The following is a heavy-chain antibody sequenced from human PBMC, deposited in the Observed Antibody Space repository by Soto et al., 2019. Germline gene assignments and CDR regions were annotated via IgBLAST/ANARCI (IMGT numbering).Heavy chain of an antibody. J-gene: IGHJ4*02. D-gene: IGHD3-22*01. V-gene: IGHV1-18*01. CDR2: ISTYNGNT. CDR1: GYTFNTYG. Sequence: QVQLVQSGAEVKKTGASVKVTCKASGYTFNTYGMSWVRQAPGQGLDWMGWISTYNGNTKYAERLQGKVTMTTDTTTTTAYMEVRNLRSADTAVYYCARGPTHYSDISGNYLLDYCGQGTLVTVSS. CDR3: ARGPTHYSDISGNYLLDY.